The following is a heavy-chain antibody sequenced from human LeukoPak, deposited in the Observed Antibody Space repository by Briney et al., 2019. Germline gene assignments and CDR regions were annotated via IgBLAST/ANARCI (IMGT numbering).Heavy chain of an antibody. CDR2: FDPENGET. J-gene: IGHJ4*02. V-gene: IGHV1-24*01. Sequence: ASVKVSCKVSGYTLSELSMHWVRQAHGKGLEWMGSFDPENGETLYAPDFQGRVSLTEDTSAATAYMELISLRSEDTAVYYCTRSAVVLLYYFDYWGQGTLVTVSS. CDR1: GYTLSELS. D-gene: IGHD3-22*01. CDR3: TRSAVVLLYYFDY.